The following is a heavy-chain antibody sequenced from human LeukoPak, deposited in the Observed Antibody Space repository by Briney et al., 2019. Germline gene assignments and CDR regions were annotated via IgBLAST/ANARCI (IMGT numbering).Heavy chain of an antibody. Sequence: SVKVSCKASGGTFSSYAISWVRQAPGQGREWMGGIIPIFGTANYAQKFQGRVTITADESTSTAYMELSSLRSAHTAVYYCERVVIRVSRWFDPWGQGTLVTVSA. D-gene: IGHD3-22*01. V-gene: IGHV1-69*13. CDR2: IIPIFGTA. CDR3: ERVVIRVSRWFDP. CDR1: GGTFSSYA. J-gene: IGHJ5*02.